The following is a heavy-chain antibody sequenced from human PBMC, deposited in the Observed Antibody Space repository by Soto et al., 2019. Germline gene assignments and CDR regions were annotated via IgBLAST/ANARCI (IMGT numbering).Heavy chain of an antibody. D-gene: IGHD3-16*01. CDR3: AKDIGLQLRRFDY. CDR2: SSWNSGNI. CDR1: GFTFDDYG. J-gene: IGHJ4*02. V-gene: IGHV3-9*01. Sequence: GGSLRLSCAASGFTFDDYGMHWVRPAPGKGLEWVSGSSWNSGNIGYADSVKGRFSISRDNAKNSLYLQMNSLRTEDTALYYCAKDIGLQLRRFDYWGQGTQVTVSS.